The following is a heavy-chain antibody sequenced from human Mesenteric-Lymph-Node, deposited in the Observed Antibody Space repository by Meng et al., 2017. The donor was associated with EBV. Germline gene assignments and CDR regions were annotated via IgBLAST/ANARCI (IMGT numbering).Heavy chain of an antibody. V-gene: IGHV3-11*01. CDR1: GFTFSDYF. Sequence: QGQLVESGGGLVTPGESLRLSCAGSGFTFSDYFMTWIRQAPGKGLEWVSYISNSGSVIYYADSVKGRFTISRDNAKNSLYLQMNSLRAEDTAVYFCASTRGGEGIWGQGTMVTVSS. J-gene: IGHJ3*02. CDR3: ASTRGGEGI. CDR2: ISNSGSVI.